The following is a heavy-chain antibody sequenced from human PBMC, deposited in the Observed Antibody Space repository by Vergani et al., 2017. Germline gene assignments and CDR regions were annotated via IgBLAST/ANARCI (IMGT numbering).Heavy chain of an antibody. V-gene: IGHV3-13*01. CDR1: GFTFSSYD. CDR3: ARAVPTTVGDPPGY. Sequence: EVQLVESGGGLVQPGGSLRLSCAASGFTFSSYDMHWVRQATGKGLEWVSAIGTAGDTYYPGSVKGRFTISRENAKNSLYLQMNSLRAGDTAIYYCARAVPTTVGDPPGYWGQGTLVTVSS. J-gene: IGHJ4*02. D-gene: IGHD4-23*01. CDR2: IGTAGDT.